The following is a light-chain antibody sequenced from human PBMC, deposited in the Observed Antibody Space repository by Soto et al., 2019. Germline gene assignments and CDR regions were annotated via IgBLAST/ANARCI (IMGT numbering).Light chain of an antibody. V-gene: IGLV1-44*01. CDR1: SSNIGSNT. J-gene: IGLJ1*01. CDR2: NNN. CDR3: AAWDDSLNGLV. Sequence: QPVLTQPASASGTPGQRVTISCSGSSSNIGSNTVNWYQQLPGTAPKLLIYNNNQRPSGVPDRFSGSKSGTSASLAISGLQSEDEADYYCAAWDDSLNGLVFGTGTKVTVL.